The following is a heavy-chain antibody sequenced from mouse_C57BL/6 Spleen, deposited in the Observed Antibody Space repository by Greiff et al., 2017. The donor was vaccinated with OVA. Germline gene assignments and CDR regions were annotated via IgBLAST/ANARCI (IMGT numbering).Heavy chain of an antibody. CDR3: ARRVEGTAMDY. D-gene: IGHD3-3*01. CDR2: SYWDDDK. J-gene: IGHJ4*01. Sequence: QVTLKESGPGILQSSQTLSLTCSFSGFSLSTSGMGVSWIRQPSGKGLEWLAHSYWDDDKRYTPSLKSRLTISKDTSRNQVFLKITSVDTADTATYYCARRVEGTAMDYWGQGTSVTVSS. CDR1: GFSLSTSGMG. V-gene: IGHV8-12*01.